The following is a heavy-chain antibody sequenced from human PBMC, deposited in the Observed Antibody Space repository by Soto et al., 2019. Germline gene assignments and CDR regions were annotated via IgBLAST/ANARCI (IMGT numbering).Heavy chain of an antibody. CDR2: ISAYNGNT. Sequence: QVPLVQSGAEVKKPGASVKVSCKASGYTFTSYGISWVRQAPGQGLEWMGWISAYNGNTNYAQKLQGRVTMTTDTSTSTAYMELRSLRSDDTAVYYCARVLYDFWSGYYGPYYYYGMDVWGQGTTVTVSS. D-gene: IGHD3-3*01. J-gene: IGHJ6*02. CDR3: ARVLYDFWSGYYGPYYYYGMDV. CDR1: GYTFTSYG. V-gene: IGHV1-18*01.